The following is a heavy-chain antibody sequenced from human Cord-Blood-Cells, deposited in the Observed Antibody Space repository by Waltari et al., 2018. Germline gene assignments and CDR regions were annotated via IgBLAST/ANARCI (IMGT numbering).Heavy chain of an antibody. V-gene: IGHV4-38-2*01. J-gene: IGHJ4*02. CDR1: GYSISSGYY. CDR2: IYHSGST. Sequence: QVQLQESGPGLVKPSETLSLTCAVSGYSISSGYYWGWIRQPPGKGLEWIGSIYHSGSTYDDRSLRSRVTISVDTSKNQFSLRLGAVTAADTAVYYCARAGVHFWSGYYSGRFDYWGQGTLVTGSS. D-gene: IGHD3-3*02. CDR3: ARAGVHFWSGYYSGRFDY.